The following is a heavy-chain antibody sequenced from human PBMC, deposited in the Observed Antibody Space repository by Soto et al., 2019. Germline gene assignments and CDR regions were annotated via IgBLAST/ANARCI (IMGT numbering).Heavy chain of an antibody. V-gene: IGHV4-34*02. CDR1: GGSLSGYY. CDR2: INHSRTA. CDR3: ASYHFLDLWTGSRHYMDV. Sequence: QVHLEQWGAGLLNPSETLSLTCAVYGGSLSGYYWSWVRQSPGKGLEWIGEINHSRTANYNPSLKTRVTISADASKHQFSLRLTSVTAADSAIYYCASYHFLDLWTGSRHYMDVWSRGTPVTVSS. J-gene: IGHJ6*03. D-gene: IGHD3-9*01.